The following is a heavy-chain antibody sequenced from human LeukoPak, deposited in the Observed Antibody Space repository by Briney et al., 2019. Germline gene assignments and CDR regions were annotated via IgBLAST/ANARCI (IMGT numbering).Heavy chain of an antibody. Sequence: SVTVSFKASVGTFSSYAISWVRQAPGQGREWMGVIIPIFGTANYAQKSQGRVTITADESTSTAYMELSSLRSEDTAVYYCARVTARLITIFGVVMSSFDPWGQGTLVTVSS. CDR1: VGTFSSYA. D-gene: IGHD3-3*01. CDR3: ARVTARLITIFGVVMSSFDP. V-gene: IGHV1-69*13. CDR2: IIPIFGTA. J-gene: IGHJ5*02.